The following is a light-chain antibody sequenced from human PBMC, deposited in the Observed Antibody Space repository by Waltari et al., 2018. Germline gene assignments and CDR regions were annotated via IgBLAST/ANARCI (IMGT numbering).Light chain of an antibody. J-gene: IGKJ1*01. Sequence: DIQLTQSPSSVSASVGDRVTLTCRASQGISSRLAWYQQKPGKAPKLLIYEASSLHRGVPSRFSGSGSGTEFTLTISSLQPEDFATYYCQQVDSFPRTFGQGTKVEVK. CDR1: QGISSR. V-gene: IGKV1-12*01. CDR2: EAS. CDR3: QQVDSFPRT.